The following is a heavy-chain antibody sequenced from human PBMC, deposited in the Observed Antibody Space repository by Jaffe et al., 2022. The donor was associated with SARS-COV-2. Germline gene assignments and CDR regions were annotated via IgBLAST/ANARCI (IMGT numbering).Heavy chain of an antibody. CDR1: GFTFSDYY. Sequence: QVQLVESGGGLVKPGGSLRLSCEVSGFTFSDYYMMWIRQAPGKGLEWISHTSSTGSAIYYADSVKGRFTVSRDNAKNSLYLQMNSLRVEDTAVYYCARDYYGWGSHSAADYWGQGTLVTVSS. J-gene: IGHJ4*02. CDR3: ARDYYGWGSHSAADY. D-gene: IGHD3-10*01. V-gene: IGHV3-11*01. CDR2: TSSTGSAI.